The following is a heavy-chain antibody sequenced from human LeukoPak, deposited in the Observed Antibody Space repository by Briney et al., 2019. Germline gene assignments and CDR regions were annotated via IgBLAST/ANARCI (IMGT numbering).Heavy chain of an antibody. CDR2: IYPGDSDT. CDR3: ARAMTTVTTRRYYYGMDV. J-gene: IGHJ6*02. Sequence: GESLKISCKGSGYSFTSYWIGWVRQMPGKGLEWMGIIYPGDSDTRYSPSFQGQVTISADKSISTAYLQWSSLKASDTAMYYCARAMTTVTTRRYYYGMDVWGQGTTVTVSS. V-gene: IGHV5-51*01. D-gene: IGHD4-11*01. CDR1: GYSFTSYW.